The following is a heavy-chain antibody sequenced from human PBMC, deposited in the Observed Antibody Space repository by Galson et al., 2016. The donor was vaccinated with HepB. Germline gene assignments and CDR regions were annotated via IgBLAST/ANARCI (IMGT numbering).Heavy chain of an antibody. V-gene: IGHV4-34*01. D-gene: IGHD1-26*01. CDR1: GESFRGYY. Sequence: SETLSLTCAVYGESFRGYYWSWIRQPPGKGLEWIGEINHSGSTNYNPSLKSRVAISVDTSKKQLSLKLRSVTAADTALYYCAITIVGATLMNYWGQGTLVTVSS. J-gene: IGHJ4*02. CDR2: INHSGST. CDR3: AITIVGATLMNY.